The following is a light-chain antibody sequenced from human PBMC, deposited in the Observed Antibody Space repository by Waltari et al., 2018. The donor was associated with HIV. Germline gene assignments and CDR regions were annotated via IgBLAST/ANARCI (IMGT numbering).Light chain of an antibody. V-gene: IGLV1-51*01. J-gene: IGLJ2*01. CDR3: ATWDSGLSAVV. CDR2: DNN. CDR1: SPNIGYNY. Sequence: QSVLTQPPSVSATPGQKVTISCSGSSPNIGYNYVFWYQQLPGTAPKLLIYDNNKRPSGIPDRFSGSNSGTSATLGITGLQTGDEADYYCATWDSGLSAVVFGGGTKLTVL.